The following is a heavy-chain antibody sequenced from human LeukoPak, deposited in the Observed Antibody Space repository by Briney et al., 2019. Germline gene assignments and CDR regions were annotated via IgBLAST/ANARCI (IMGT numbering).Heavy chain of an antibody. CDR2: IYYSGST. D-gene: IGHD2-15*01. CDR1: GGSISSYY. J-gene: IGHJ3*02. CDR3: AREGSGGSLGAFDI. Sequence: PSETLSLTCTVSGGSISSYYWSWIRQPPGKGLEWIGYIYYSGSTNYNPSLKSRVTISVDTSKNQFSLKLSSVTAADTAVYYCAREGSGGSLGAFDIWGQGTIVTVSS. V-gene: IGHV4-59*01.